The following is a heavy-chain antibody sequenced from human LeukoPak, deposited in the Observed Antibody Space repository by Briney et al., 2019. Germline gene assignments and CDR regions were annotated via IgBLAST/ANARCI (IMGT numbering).Heavy chain of an antibody. V-gene: IGHV4-59*01. D-gene: IGHD5-18*01. CDR3: ARVAEYTYSYDYFDY. J-gene: IGHJ4*02. Sequence: SETLSLTCTVSGVSFISYYWTWIRQPPGKGLEWIGYIYHTGSTIYNPSLKSRVTISVDTSKNQFSLKLTSGTAADTSVYFCARVAEYTYSYDYFDYWGQGTLVTVSS. CDR2: IYHTGST. CDR1: GVSFISYY.